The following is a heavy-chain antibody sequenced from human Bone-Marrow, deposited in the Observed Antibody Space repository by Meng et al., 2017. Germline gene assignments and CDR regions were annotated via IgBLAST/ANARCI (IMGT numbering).Heavy chain of an antibody. V-gene: IGHV3-15*01. CDR1: RFTFSNAW. J-gene: IGHJ6*02. D-gene: IGHD6-13*01. CDR3: TTPPYSSSWYYYYGMDV. Sequence: GESLKISCAASRFTFSNAWMSWVRQAPGKGLEWVGRIKSKTDGGTTDYAAPVKGRFTISRDDSKNTLYLQMNSLKTEDTAVYYCTTPPYSSSWYYYYGMDVWGQGTTVTVSS. CDR2: IKSKTDGGTT.